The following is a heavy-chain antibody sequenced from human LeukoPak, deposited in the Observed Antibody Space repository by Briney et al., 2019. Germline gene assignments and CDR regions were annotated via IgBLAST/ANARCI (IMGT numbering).Heavy chain of an antibody. CDR3: AKAIEPNFYFYYALDV. V-gene: IGHV3-23*01. CDR2: ISGSGGST. Sequence: GGSLRLSCAASGFTFNNYAMNWVRQAPGKGLEWVSGISGSGGSTYYADSVRGRLTISRDSSKNTLYLQMNSQRAEDTAVYYCAKAIEPNFYFYYALDVWGQGTTVTVSS. J-gene: IGHJ6*02. D-gene: IGHD1-14*01. CDR1: GFTFNNYA.